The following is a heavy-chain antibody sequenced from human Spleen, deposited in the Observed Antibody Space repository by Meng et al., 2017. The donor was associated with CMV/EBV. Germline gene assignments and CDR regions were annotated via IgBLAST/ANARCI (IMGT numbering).Heavy chain of an antibody. J-gene: IGHJ4*02. D-gene: IGHD2-2*02. V-gene: IGHV4-30-4*01. Sequence: SETLSLTCTVSGDSIGSNDYYWSWIRQPPGKGLEWIGYIYSSGSTSYNPSLKSRVTLSVDTSKNQFSLSLRSVTAADTAVYYCARGCSSTSCYIGGYQYFDYWGQGTLVTVSS. CDR3: ARGCSSTSCYIGGYQYFDY. CDR1: GDSIGSNDYY. CDR2: IYSSGST.